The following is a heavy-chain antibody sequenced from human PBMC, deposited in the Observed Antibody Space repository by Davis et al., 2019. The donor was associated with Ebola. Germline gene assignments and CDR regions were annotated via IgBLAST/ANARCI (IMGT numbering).Heavy chain of an antibody. Sequence: SETLSLTCAVSGGSISSSNWWSWVRQPPGKGLEWIGEIYHSGSTNYNPSLKSRVTISVDTSKNQFSLKLSSVTAADTAVYYCARGSSIAARPRDYWGQGTLVTVSS. J-gene: IGHJ4*02. D-gene: IGHD6-6*01. CDR3: ARGSSIAARPRDY. CDR1: GGSISSSNW. CDR2: IYHSGST. V-gene: IGHV4-4*02.